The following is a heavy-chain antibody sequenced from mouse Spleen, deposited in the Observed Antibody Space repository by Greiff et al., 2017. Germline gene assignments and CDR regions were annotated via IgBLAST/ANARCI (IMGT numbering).Heavy chain of an antibody. Sequence: QVQLQQSGPELVKPGASVKISCKASGYAFSSSWMNWVKQRPGKGLEWIGRIYPGDGDTNYNGKFKGKATLTADKSSSTAYMQLSSLTSEDSAVYFCASGTVYFDYWGQGTTLTVSS. J-gene: IGHJ2*01. CDR1: GYAFSSSW. D-gene: IGHD4-1*01. V-gene: IGHV1-82*01. CDR2: IYPGDGDT. CDR3: ASGTVYFDY.